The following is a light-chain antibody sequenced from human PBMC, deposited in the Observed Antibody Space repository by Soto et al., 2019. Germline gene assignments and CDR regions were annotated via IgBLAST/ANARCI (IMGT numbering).Light chain of an antibody. V-gene: IGLV1-40*01. Sequence: VLTQPPSVSGAPGQKGNNSCTGSTSNIGTHWPVHWFQQLPGTAPKLLIYDNTNRPSWVPDRCSGSMSGTPASLAITGLQAEDEAGYYCRSYSNSLSVWVFCGGTKVTVL. J-gene: IGLJ3*02. CDR2: DNT. CDR3: RSYSNSLSVWV. CDR1: TSNIGTHWP.